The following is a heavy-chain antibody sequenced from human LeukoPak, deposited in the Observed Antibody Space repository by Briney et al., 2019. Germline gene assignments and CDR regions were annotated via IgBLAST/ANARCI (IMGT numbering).Heavy chain of an antibody. CDR2: INPNSGGT. CDR1: GYTFTGYY. CDR3: AREYTATDAFDI. V-gene: IGHV1-2*02. J-gene: IGHJ3*02. Sequence: GESLKISCKGSGYTFTGYYMHWVRQAPGQGLEWMGWINPNSGGTNYAQKFQGRVTMTRDTSISTAYMELSRLRSDDTAVYYCAREYTATDAFDIWGQGTMVTVSS. D-gene: IGHD5-18*01.